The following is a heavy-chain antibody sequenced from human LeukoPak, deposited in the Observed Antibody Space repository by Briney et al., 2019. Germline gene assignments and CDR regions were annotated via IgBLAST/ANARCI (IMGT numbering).Heavy chain of an antibody. CDR2: IYYSGST. J-gene: IGHJ5*02. CDR3: ARTPSIAARPIFDP. Sequence: PSETLSLTCAVSGGSISSGGYSWSWIRQPPGKGLEWIGYIYYSGSTYYNPSLKSRFTISVETSMNQFSLKLSSVTAADSAVYYYARTPSIAARPIFDPWGQGTLVTVSS. CDR1: GGSISSGGYS. V-gene: IGHV4-30-4*07. D-gene: IGHD6-6*01.